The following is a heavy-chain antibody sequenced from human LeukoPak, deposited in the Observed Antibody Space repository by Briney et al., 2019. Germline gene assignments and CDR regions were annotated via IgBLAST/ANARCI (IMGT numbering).Heavy chain of an antibody. CDR1: GFTFSSYA. V-gene: IGHV3-23*01. D-gene: IGHD6-6*01. CDR2: ISGSGGST. Sequence: PGGSLRLSCAASGFTFSSYAMSWVRQAPGKGLEWVSAISGSGGSTYYADSVKGRFTISRDNSKNALYLQMNSLRAEDTAVYYCAKDGSSFSIAARSLVYWGQGTLVTVSS. CDR3: AKDGSSFSIAARSLVY. J-gene: IGHJ4*02.